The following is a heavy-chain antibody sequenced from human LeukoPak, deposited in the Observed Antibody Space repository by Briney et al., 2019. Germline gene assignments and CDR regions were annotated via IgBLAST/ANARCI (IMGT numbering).Heavy chain of an antibody. CDR2: ISSSSSYI. Sequence: GGSLRLSCAASGFTFSSYSMNWVRQAPGKGLEWVSSISSSSSYIYYADSVKGRFTISRDNAKNSLYLQMNSLRAEDTAVYYCAREACSSSSCYFHFDCWGQGTLVTVSS. CDR1: GFTFSSYS. V-gene: IGHV3-21*01. CDR3: AREACSSSSCYFHFDC. J-gene: IGHJ4*02. D-gene: IGHD2-2*01.